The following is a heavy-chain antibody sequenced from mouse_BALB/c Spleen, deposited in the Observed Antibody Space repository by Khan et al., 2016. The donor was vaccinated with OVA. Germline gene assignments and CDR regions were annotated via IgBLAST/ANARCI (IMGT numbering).Heavy chain of an antibody. CDR2: INPSNDYT. CDR1: GYTFTTYT. Sequence: VELVESGAELARPGASVKMSCKTSGYTFTTYTLHWVKQRPGRSLEWIGYINPSNDYTNYNQKFKDKSTLTADKSSSTAYMQLSSLTSEDSAVYFCASSGQIGLREGFTYWGQGTLVTVSA. J-gene: IGHJ3*01. CDR3: ASSGQIGLREGFTY. V-gene: IGHV1-4*01. D-gene: IGHD3-2*01.